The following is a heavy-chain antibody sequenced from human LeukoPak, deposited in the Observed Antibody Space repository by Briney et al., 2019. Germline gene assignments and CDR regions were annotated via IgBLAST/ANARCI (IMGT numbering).Heavy chain of an antibody. CDR3: ARDTPWGYFD. CDR1: GVSIRSGGYY. V-gene: IGHV4-31*03. D-gene: IGHD3-9*01. CDR2: IYYSGNT. J-gene: IGHJ4*02. Sequence: SETLSLTCTVSGVSIRSGGYYWSWIRQHPGKGLEWIGYIYYSGNTYYNPSLKSRVTISVDTSKNQFSLKLSSVTAADTAVCYCARDTPWGYFDWGQGTLVTVSS.